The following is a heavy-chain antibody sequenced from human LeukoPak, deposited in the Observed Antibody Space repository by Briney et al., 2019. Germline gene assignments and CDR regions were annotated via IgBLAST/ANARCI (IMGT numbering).Heavy chain of an antibody. CDR2: ICPGDSDT. Sequence: GESLKISCKGSGYSFTSYWIGWVRQMPGKGLEWMGIICPGDSDTRYSPSFQGQVTISADKSISTAYLQWSSLKASDTAMYYCARPSTYYYDSSGYRYDAFDIWGQGTMVTVSS. D-gene: IGHD3-22*01. CDR3: ARPSTYYYDSSGYRYDAFDI. J-gene: IGHJ3*02. CDR1: GYSFTSYW. V-gene: IGHV5-51*01.